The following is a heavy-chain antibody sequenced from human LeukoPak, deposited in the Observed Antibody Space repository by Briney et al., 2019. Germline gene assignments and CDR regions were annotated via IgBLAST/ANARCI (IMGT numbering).Heavy chain of an antibody. D-gene: IGHD5-18*01. V-gene: IGHV4-39*07. CDR2: IYYSGST. Sequence: PSETLSLTCTVTGGSISSSSYYWGWIRQPPGKGLEWIGSIYYSGSTYYNPSLKSRVTISVDTSKNQFSLKLSSVTAADTAVYYCARAVDTAMVTKFDYWGQGTLVTVSS. CDR3: ARAVDTAMVTKFDY. CDR1: GGSISSSSYY. J-gene: IGHJ4*02.